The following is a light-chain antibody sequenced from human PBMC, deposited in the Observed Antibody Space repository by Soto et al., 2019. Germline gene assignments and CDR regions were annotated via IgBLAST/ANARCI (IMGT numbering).Light chain of an antibody. CDR3: QVWDSTHNYV. CDR2: LNSDGSH. CDR1: SGHSSYA. J-gene: IGLJ1*01. Sequence: QLVLTQSPSASASLGASVKLTCTLSSGHSSYAIAWHQQQPEKGPRYLMKLNSDGSHSKGDGIPDRFSGSSSGAERYLTISSLRSEDEADYYCQVWDSTHNYVFATGTKLTVL. V-gene: IGLV4-69*01.